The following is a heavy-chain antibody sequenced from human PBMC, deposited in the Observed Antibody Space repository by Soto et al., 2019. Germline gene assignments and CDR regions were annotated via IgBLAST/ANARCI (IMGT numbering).Heavy chain of an antibody. CDR2: IYDTGRT. V-gene: IGHV4-59*01. CDR1: GASISSFY. J-gene: IGHJ1*01. CDR3: ARDRGGTFHL. D-gene: IGHD1-26*01. Sequence: PSETLSLTCTVSGASISSFYWSWIRQSPGKGLEWIGSIYDTGRTNYNPSLESRVTISVDRSKNQFSLKLTSVTAADRAVYYCARDRGGTFHLWAQGTLVTVSS.